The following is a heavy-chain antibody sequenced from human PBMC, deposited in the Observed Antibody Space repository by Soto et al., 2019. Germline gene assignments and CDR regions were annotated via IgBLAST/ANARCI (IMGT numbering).Heavy chain of an antibody. CDR3: ARDSGYDLTQPGMDV. V-gene: IGHV3-13*01. D-gene: IGHD5-12*01. J-gene: IGHJ6*02. CDR1: GFTFNNHD. CDR2: IGAAGDT. Sequence: GGSLRLSCAASGFTFNNHDMHWVRQATGKGLEWVAVIGAAGDTHYPGSVKGRFTIPRENGKNSVYLQMNSLRAGDTAIYYCARDSGYDLTQPGMDVWGPGTTVTVSS.